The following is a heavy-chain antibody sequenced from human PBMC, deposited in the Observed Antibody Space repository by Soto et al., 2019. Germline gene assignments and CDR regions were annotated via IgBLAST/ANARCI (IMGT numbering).Heavy chain of an antibody. J-gene: IGHJ2*01. D-gene: IGHD2-2*01. Sequence: QVQLQESGPGLVKPSGTLSLTCAVSSGSISTNNWWSWVRQPPGKGLEWSGEIHHSGTTNYNPSLKSRVTMSVDKSKNQFALTLNPVTAADTAVYYFATGGSYGRSTGCLYWYRDLWGRGTLVSVSS. CDR1: SGSISTNNW. V-gene: IGHV4-4*02. CDR2: IHHSGTT. CDR3: ATGGSYGRSTGCLYWYRDL.